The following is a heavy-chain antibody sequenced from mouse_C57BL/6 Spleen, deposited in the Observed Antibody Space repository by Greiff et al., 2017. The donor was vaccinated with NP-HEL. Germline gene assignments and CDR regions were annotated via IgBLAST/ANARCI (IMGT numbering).Heavy chain of an antibody. V-gene: IGHV1-64*01. CDR3: ARSDVLRLFDY. J-gene: IGHJ2*01. Sequence: QVQLQQPGAELVKPGASVKLSCKASGYTFTSYWMHWVKQRPGQGLEWIGMIHPNSGSTNYNEKFKSKATLTVDKSSSTAYMQLSSLTSEDSAVYYCARSDVLRLFDYWGQGTTLTVSS. CDR2: IHPNSGST. D-gene: IGHD2-12*01. CDR1: GYTFTSYW.